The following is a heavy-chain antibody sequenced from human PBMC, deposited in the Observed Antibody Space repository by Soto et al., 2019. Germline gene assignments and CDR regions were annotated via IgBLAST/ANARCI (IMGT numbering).Heavy chain of an antibody. CDR1: GFTFSSYA. Sequence: PGGSLRLSCAASGFTFSSYAMHWVRQAPGKGLEWVAVISYDGSNKYYADSVKGRFTISRDNSKNTLYLQMNSLRAEDTAVYYCARESAVCLDYWGQGTLVTVSS. CDR3: ARESAVCLDY. CDR2: ISYDGSNK. D-gene: IGHD3-3*01. J-gene: IGHJ4*02. V-gene: IGHV3-30-3*01.